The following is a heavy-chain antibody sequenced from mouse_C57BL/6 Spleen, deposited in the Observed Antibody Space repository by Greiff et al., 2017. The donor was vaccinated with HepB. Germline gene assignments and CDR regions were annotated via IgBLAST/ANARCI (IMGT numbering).Heavy chain of an antibody. V-gene: IGHV1-15*01. CDR1: GYTFTDYE. CDR3: TRLAMRAMDY. CDR2: IDPETGGT. J-gene: IGHJ4*01. D-gene: IGHD2-4*01. Sequence: VHLVESGAELVRPGASVTLSCKASGYTFTDYEMHWVKQTPVQGLEWIGAIDPETGGTAYNQKFKGKAILTADKSSSTAYMELRSLTSEDSAVYYCTRLAMRAMDYWGQGTSVTVSS.